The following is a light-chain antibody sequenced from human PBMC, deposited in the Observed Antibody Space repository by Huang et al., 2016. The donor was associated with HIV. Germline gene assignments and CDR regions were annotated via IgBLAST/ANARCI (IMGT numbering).Light chain of an antibody. V-gene: IGKV3-20*01. CDR3: QQYGSSSWT. CDR1: QSVSSNS. Sequence: EIVLTQSPGTLSLSPGERATLSCRASQSVSSNSLAWYQQKPGQAPRLLIYGASSRATGIPDRFSGSGSGTDFTLTLSRLDPEDFAVYYCQQYGSSSWTFGQGTKVEIK. J-gene: IGKJ1*01. CDR2: GAS.